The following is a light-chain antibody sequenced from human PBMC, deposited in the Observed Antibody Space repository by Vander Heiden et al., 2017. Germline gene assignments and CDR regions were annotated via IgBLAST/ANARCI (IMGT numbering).Light chain of an antibody. CDR3: STYTSSSVV. Sequence: QSELTQPASVSGSPGQSITIACTGTSSDVGGYRYVSWYQQHPGKAPKLMIYDVSKRPSGVSNRFSGSNSGNTASLTISGLQAEDEADYDCSTYTSSSVVFGGGTKVTVL. CDR1: SSDVGGYRY. CDR2: DVS. V-gene: IGLV2-14*01. J-gene: IGLJ2*01.